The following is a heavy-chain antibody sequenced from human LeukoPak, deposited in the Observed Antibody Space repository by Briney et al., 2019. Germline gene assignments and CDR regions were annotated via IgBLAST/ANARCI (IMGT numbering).Heavy chain of an antibody. CDR2: IKQDGSEK. D-gene: IGHD6-13*01. CDR3: AITAAGDY. Sequence: GGSLRPSCAVSGFTLSSYWMSWVRQAPGKGLEWVANIKQDGSEKYYLDSVKGRFTISRDNSKNSLYLQMNSLRAEDTAVYYCAITAAGDYWGQGTLVTVSS. CDR1: GFTLSSYW. V-gene: IGHV3-7*03. J-gene: IGHJ4*02.